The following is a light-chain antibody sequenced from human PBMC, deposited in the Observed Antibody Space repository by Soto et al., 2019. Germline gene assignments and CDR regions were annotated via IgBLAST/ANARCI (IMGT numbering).Light chain of an antibody. Sequence: ALTQPASVSGSPGQSITISCTGSSSDVGRYNSVSWYQQHPGKAPKLMIYVVNKRPSGISDRFSGSKSANTASLTISGLRAEDEAHYYCSSYSSSSALMVFGGGTKLTVL. J-gene: IGLJ3*02. CDR1: SSDVGRYNS. CDR3: SSYSSSSALMV. CDR2: VVN. V-gene: IGLV2-14*01.